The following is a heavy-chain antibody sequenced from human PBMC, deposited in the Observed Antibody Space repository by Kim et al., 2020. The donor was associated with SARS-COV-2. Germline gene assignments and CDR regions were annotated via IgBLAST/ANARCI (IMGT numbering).Heavy chain of an antibody. CDR3: ARQGVGVSTAGAFFDV. D-gene: IGHD2-8*02. CDR2: AYYTGTT. J-gene: IGHJ2*01. CDR1: GDSISGCNFY. Sequence: SETLSLTCSVSGDSISGCNFYWVWIRQPPGKRLEWIGSAYYTGTTYYIPSLESRVTISVDTSKNQFSLKLTSVTAADTAIYYWARQGVGVSTAGAFFDVWGRGTVVSVSS. V-gene: IGHV4-39*01.